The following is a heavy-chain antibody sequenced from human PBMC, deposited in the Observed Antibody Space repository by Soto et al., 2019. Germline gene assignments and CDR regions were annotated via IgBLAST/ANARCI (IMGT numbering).Heavy chain of an antibody. CDR3: ASLRMGVVDYNYGMDV. V-gene: IGHV3-30-3*01. D-gene: IGHD2-15*01. CDR1: GFTFSSYS. CDR2: ISYDGSSK. Sequence: PXVSLRLSCAASGFTFSSYSMHWVRQAPGKGLEWVAVISYDGSSKYYADSVKGRFTTSRDNSKNTLYLQMNSLRAEDTAVYYCASLRMGVVDYNYGMDVCGQRATVTVSS. J-gene: IGHJ6*02.